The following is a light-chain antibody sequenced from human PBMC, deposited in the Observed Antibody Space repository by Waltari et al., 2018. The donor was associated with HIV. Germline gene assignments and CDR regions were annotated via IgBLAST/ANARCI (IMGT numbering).Light chain of an antibody. J-gene: IGKJ2*01. CDR3: MQGTHWPYT. CDR1: QSLVYRDGNTY. Sequence: DVVMTQSPLSLPVTLGQPTSISCRSSQSLVYRDGNTYLIWFQHRPGQSPRRLIYKVSNRDSGVPDRFSGSGSGTDFTLKISRVEAEDVGVYYCMQGTHWPYTFGQGTKLKI. V-gene: IGKV2-30*01. CDR2: KVS.